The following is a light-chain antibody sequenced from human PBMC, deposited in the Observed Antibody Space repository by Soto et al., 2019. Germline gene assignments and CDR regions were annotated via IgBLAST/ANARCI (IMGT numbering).Light chain of an antibody. CDR1: SSDVGGYNY. CDR3: CSLTSSPSWV. J-gene: IGLJ3*02. Sequence: QSALTQPASVSGSPGQSITISCTGTSSDVGGYNYVSWYQQHPGKAPKLIIHEVDNRPSGISHRFSGSKSGNRASLTISGLQAEDEADYYCCSLTSSPSWVFGGGTKLTVL. CDR2: EVD. V-gene: IGLV2-14*01.